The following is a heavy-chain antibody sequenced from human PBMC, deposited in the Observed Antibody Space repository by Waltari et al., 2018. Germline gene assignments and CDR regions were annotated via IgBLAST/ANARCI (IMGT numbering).Heavy chain of an antibody. CDR1: GGSFSGYY. V-gene: IGHV4-34*01. Sequence: QVQLQQWGAGLLKPSETLSLTCAVYGGSFSGYYWSWIRQPPGKGLEWIGEINHSGSTNYNPSLKSRVTISVDTSKNQFSLKLSSVTAADTAVYYCARGRCSSTSCYRYYYYYMDVWGKGTTVTISS. CDR2: INHSGST. J-gene: IGHJ6*03. D-gene: IGHD2-2*01. CDR3: ARGRCSSTSCYRYYYYYMDV.